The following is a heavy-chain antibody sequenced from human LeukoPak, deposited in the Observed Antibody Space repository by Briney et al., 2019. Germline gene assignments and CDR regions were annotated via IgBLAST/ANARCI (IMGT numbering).Heavy chain of an antibody. D-gene: IGHD2/OR15-2a*01. V-gene: IGHV1-2*02. CDR1: GYTFTGYY. CDR2: INPNSGDT. J-gene: IGHJ4*02. Sequence: GASVKVSCKASGYTFTGYYIHWVRQAPGQGLEWMGWINPNSGDTNFAENFQGRVTMTRDTSVSTGYMELSSLTSDDAAVYYCATATYSTRWTIDRGGYYFDYWGRGTLVTVSS. CDR3: ATATYSTRWTIDRGGYYFDY.